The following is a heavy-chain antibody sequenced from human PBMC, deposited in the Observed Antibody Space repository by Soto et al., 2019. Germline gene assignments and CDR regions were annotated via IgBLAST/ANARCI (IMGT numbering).Heavy chain of an antibody. CDR2: ISSSSSTI. Sequence: GGSLRLSCAASGFTFSSYSMNWVRQAPGKGLEWVSYISSSSSTIYYADSVKGRFTISRDNVKNSLYLQMNSLRDEDTAVYYCARDPIRYSGSSDAFDIWGQGTMVTVSS. D-gene: IGHD1-26*01. CDR1: GFTFSSYS. J-gene: IGHJ3*02. CDR3: ARDPIRYSGSSDAFDI. V-gene: IGHV3-48*02.